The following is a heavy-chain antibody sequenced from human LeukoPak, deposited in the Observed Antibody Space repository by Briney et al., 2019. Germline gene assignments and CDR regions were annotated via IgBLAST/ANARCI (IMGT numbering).Heavy chain of an antibody. V-gene: IGHV3-21*01. CDR2: ISSSSSYI. CDR1: GFTFSSYS. CDR3: ARGVYGSGSYSYFDY. J-gene: IGHJ4*02. Sequence: GGSLRLSYAASGFTFSSYSMNWVRQAPGKGLEWVSSISSSSSYIYYADSVKGRFTISRDNAKNSLYLQMNSLRAEDTAVYYCARGVYGSGSYSYFDYWGQGTLVTVSS. D-gene: IGHD3-10*01.